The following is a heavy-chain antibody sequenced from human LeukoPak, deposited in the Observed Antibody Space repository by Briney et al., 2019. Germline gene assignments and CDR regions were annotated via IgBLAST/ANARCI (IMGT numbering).Heavy chain of an antibody. CDR3: ARAAMNLDGYNWWYFDY. CDR1: GYTFTSYD. Sequence: ASVKVSCKASGYTFTSYDINWVRQATGQGLEWMGWMNPNSGNTGYAQKFQGRVTMTRNTSISTAYMELSSLRSEDTAVYYCARAAMNLDGYNWWYFDYWGQGTLVTVS. J-gene: IGHJ4*02. CDR2: MNPNSGNT. V-gene: IGHV1-8*01. D-gene: IGHD5-24*01.